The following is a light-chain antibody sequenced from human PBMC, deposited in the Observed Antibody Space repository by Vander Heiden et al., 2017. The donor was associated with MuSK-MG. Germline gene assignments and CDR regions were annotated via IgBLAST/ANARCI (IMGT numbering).Light chain of an antibody. Sequence: AIRVTQSPSSFSASTGDRVTITCRASQGISSYLAWYQQKPGKAPKLLIYAASTLQSGVPSRFSGSGSGTDFTLTISCLQSEDFATYYCQQYDSYPPGTFGQGNKLEIK. CDR1: QGISSY. CDR3: QQYDSYPPGT. V-gene: IGKV1-8*01. CDR2: AAS. J-gene: IGKJ2*01.